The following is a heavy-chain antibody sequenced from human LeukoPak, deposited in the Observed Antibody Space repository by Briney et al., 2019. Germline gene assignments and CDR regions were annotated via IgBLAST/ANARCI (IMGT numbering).Heavy chain of an antibody. CDR2: IIPIFGTA. J-gene: IGHJ4*02. CDR1: GGTFSSYA. V-gene: IGHV1-69*13. CDR3: ARGDYYDGNFGY. D-gene: IGHD3-22*01. Sequence: SVKVSCKASGGTFSSYAISWVRQAPGQWLEWMGGIIPIFGTANYAQMFQGRVTITADESTSTAYMELSSLRSEDTAVYYCARGDYYDGNFGYWGQGTLVTVSS.